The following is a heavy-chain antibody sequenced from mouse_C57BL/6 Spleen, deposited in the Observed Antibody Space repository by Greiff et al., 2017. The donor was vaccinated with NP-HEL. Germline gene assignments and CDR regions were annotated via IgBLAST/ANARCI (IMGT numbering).Heavy chain of an antibody. Sequence: EVQLQQSGPELVKPGASVKISCKASGYSFTGYYMNWVKQSPEKSLEWIGEINPSTGGTTYNQKFKAKATLTVDKSSSTAYMQLKSLTSEDSAVYYCARHYSNYWFAYWGQGTLVTVSA. CDR3: ARHYSNYWFAY. V-gene: IGHV1-42*01. CDR2: INPSTGGT. D-gene: IGHD2-5*01. CDR1: GYSFTGYY. J-gene: IGHJ3*01.